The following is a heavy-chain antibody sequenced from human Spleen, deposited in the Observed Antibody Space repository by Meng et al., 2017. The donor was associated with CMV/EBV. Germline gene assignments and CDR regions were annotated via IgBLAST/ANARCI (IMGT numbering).Heavy chain of an antibody. CDR2: IYPGDYET. Sequence: YSLGWVRQMAGKGLEWMGIIYPGDYETKYNPSFQGQVIISVDKSIKTAYLQWGSLKASDTATYYCARQVTFYYDSSGFLDWFDPWGQGTLVTVSS. CDR3: ARQVTFYYDSSGFLDWFDP. D-gene: IGHD3-22*01. V-gene: IGHV5-51*01. CDR1: YS. J-gene: IGHJ5*02.